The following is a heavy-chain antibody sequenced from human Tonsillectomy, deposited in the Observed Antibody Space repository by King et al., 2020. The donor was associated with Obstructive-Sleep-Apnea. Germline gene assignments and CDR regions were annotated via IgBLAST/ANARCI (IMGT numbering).Heavy chain of an antibody. Sequence: VQLVESGGGLVRPGGSLRLSCAASGFTFTNYAMSWVRQAPGKGLEWVAALTGTGKETGSANSGQGRFIIPREHSRNTVFLQMNSLRVEDTAVYYCAKGYRRDSPQFDYWGQGTLVTVSS. D-gene: IGHD3-16*02. CDR3: AKGYRRDSPQFDY. CDR1: GFTFTNYA. V-gene: IGHV3-23*04. CDR2: LTGTGKET. J-gene: IGHJ4*01.